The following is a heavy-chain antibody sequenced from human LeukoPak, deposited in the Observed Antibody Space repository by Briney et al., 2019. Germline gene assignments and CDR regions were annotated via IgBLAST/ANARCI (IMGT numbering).Heavy chain of an antibody. Sequence: SETLSLTCAVSGGSISSGGYSWSWIRQPPGKGLEWIGYIYYSGSTYYNPSLKSRITISVDTSKNQFSLKLSSVTAADTAVYYCARDAAAAAGTNYYYYYMDVWGKGTTVTVSS. J-gene: IGHJ6*03. CDR1: GGSISSGGYS. D-gene: IGHD6-13*01. CDR2: IYYSGST. CDR3: ARDAAAAAGTNYYYYYMDV. V-gene: IGHV4-30-4*07.